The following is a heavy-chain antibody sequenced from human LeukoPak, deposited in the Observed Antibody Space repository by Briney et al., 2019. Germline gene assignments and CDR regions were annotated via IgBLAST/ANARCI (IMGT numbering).Heavy chain of an antibody. CDR2: ISDSGDST. CDR1: GFTFSDYY. D-gene: IGHD3-3*01. CDR3: ATMTRPDFYFDY. Sequence: GGSLRLSCAASGFTFSDYYMSWVRQAPGKGLEWVSAISDSGDSTYYTDSVKGRFTISRDNAKNSLYLQMNSLRAEDTAVYYCATMTRPDFYFDYWGQGTLVTVSS. V-gene: IGHV3-11*04. J-gene: IGHJ4*02.